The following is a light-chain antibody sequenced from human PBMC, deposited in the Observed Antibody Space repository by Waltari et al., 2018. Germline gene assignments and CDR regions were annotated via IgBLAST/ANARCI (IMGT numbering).Light chain of an antibody. CDR1: QSVSSN. CDR2: GVS. CDR3: QQYNDWPPVT. V-gene: IGKV3-15*01. Sequence: TVMTQSPVALSVSPGERVTLSCRASQSVSSNLAWYQQKPGQAPRLLIYGVSTRATGIRARFSGSGSGTEFTLTISSLQSEDFAVYYCQQYNDWPPVTFGGGTKVEIK. J-gene: IGKJ4*01.